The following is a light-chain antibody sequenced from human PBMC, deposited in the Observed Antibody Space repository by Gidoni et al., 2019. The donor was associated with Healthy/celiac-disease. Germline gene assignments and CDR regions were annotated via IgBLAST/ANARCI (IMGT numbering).Light chain of an antibody. CDR2: LGS. V-gene: IGKV2-28*01. CDR1: QSLLHSNGYNY. J-gene: IGKJ2*01. Sequence: VMPQSPLSLPVTPGDPASISCRSSQSLLHSNGYNYLDWYLQKPGQSPQLLIYLGSNRASGVPDRFSGSGSGTDFTLKISRVEAEDVGVYYCMQALQTPPAYTFGQGTKLEIK. CDR3: MQALQTPPAYT.